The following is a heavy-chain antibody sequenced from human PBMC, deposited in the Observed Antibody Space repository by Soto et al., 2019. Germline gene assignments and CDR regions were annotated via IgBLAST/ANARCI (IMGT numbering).Heavy chain of an antibody. Sequence: ASVKVSCKASGGTFSSYAISWVRQAPGQGLEWMGGIIPIFGTANYAQKFQGRVTITADESTSTAYMELSSLRSEDTAVYYCARDSGLCSGGSCYSGSFDYWGQGTLVTVSS. CDR2: IIPIFGTA. CDR3: ARDSGLCSGGSCYSGSFDY. V-gene: IGHV1-69*13. CDR1: GGTFSSYA. J-gene: IGHJ4*02. D-gene: IGHD2-15*01.